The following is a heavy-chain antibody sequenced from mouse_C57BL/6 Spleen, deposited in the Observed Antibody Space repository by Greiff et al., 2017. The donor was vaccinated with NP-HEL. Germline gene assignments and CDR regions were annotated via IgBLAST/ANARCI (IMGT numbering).Heavy chain of an antibody. CDR3: ARSDTTVVADFDY. D-gene: IGHD1-1*01. Sequence: QVQLKQSGPELVKPGASVKISCKASGYSFTSYYIHWVKQRPGQGLEWIGWIYPGSGNTKYNEKFKGKATLTADTSSSTAYMQLSSLTSEDSAVYYCARSDTTVVADFDYWGQGTTLTVSS. CDR1: GYSFTSYY. J-gene: IGHJ2*01. CDR2: IYPGSGNT. V-gene: IGHV1-66*01.